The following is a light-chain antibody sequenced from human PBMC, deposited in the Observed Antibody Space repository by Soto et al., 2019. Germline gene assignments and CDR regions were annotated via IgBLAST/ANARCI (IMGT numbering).Light chain of an antibody. V-gene: IGKV3-20*01. CDR3: QQYGSSPIT. CDR1: QSVSSNY. CDR2: GAS. J-gene: IGKJ5*01. Sequence: EIVLTQSPGTLSLSPGERATLSCRASQSVSSNYLAWYQQKPGQAPRPLIYGASSRATGIPDRFSGSGSGTDFSLTISRLVPEDFAVYYCQQYGSSPITLGQGTRLEIK.